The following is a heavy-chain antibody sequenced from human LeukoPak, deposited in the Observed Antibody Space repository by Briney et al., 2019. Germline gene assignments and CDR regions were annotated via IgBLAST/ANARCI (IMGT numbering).Heavy chain of an antibody. V-gene: IGHV1-18*01. Sequence: ASVKVSCKASGYTFTSYGISWVRQAPGQGLEWMGWISAYNGNTNYAQKLQGRVTMTTDTSTSTAYMELRSLRYDDTALYYCARDLKITIFGVLPWDYFDYWGQGTLVTVSS. CDR2: ISAYNGNT. J-gene: IGHJ4*02. CDR3: ARDLKITIFGVLPWDYFDY. CDR1: GYTFTSYG. D-gene: IGHD3-3*01.